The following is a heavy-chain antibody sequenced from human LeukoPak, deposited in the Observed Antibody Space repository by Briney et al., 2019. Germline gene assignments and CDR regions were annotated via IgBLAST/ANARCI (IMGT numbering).Heavy chain of an antibody. Sequence: GGSLRLSCVASGFTFSTYGMSWVRQAPGKGLEWVSAISGSGGSTYYADSVKGRFTISRDNSKNTLYLQMNSLRGEDTAVYYCAKDWGAYCSGGSCYGDFDYWGQGTLVTVSS. CDR2: ISGSGGST. D-gene: IGHD2-15*01. V-gene: IGHV3-23*01. CDR1: GFTFSTYG. J-gene: IGHJ4*02. CDR3: AKDWGAYCSGGSCYGDFDY.